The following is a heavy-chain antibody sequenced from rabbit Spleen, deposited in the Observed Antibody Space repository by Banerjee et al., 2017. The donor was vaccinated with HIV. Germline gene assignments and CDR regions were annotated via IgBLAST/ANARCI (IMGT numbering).Heavy chain of an antibody. CDR3: TRASDSGGYRAKL. Sequence: QEQLEESGGDLVKPEGSLTLTGTASGFSFSSSYYMGWVCQAPGKGLEWIACIYTGSSGSTYYASWAKGRFTISKTSSTTVTLQMTSLTAADTATYFCTRASDSGGYRAKLWGQGTLVTVS. D-gene: IGHD4-1*01. J-gene: IGHJ4*01. CDR2: IYTGSSGST. V-gene: IGHV1S45*01. CDR1: GFSFSSSYY.